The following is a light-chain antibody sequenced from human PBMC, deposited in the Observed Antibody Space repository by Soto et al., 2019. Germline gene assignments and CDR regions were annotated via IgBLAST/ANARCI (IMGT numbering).Light chain of an antibody. Sequence: DIQMTQSPASRSASVGDRVTITCRASQTISTWMAWYQQKPGKAPKLLVYDASTLQSGVASRFSGSGSGTEFTLIISGLQPDDSATYYCQQYTNTNNPWMFGHGTKVDIK. J-gene: IGKJ1*01. V-gene: IGKV1-5*01. CDR3: QQYTNTNNPWM. CDR1: QTISTW. CDR2: DAS.